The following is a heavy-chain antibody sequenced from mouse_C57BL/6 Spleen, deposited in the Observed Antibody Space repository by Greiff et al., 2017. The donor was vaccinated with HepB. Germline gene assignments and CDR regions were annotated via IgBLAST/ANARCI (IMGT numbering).Heavy chain of an antibody. CDR1: GYTFTSYW. CDR2: IHPNSGST. J-gene: IGHJ1*03. D-gene: IGHD4-1*01. Sequence: QVQLQQPGAELVKPGASVKLSCKASGYTFTSYWMHWVKQRPGQGLEWIGMIHPNSGSTNYNEKFKSKATLTVDKSSSTAYMQLSSLTSEDSAVYYSARTGGRAGNWYFDVWGTGTTVTVSS. V-gene: IGHV1-64*01. CDR3: ARTGGRAGNWYFDV.